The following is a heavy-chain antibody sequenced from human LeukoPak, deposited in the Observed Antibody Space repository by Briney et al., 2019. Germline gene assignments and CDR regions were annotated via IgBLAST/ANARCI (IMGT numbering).Heavy chain of an antibody. CDR3: ARGWSGSRYYYYYYMDV. J-gene: IGHJ6*03. D-gene: IGHD1-26*01. Sequence: ASVKVSCKASGYTFTSHFMHWVRQAPGQGLEWMGIINPRGGSTSYAQKFQGRVTMTEDTSTDTAYMELSSLRSDDTAVYYCARGWSGSRYYYYYYMDVWGKGTTVTISS. CDR2: INPRGGST. V-gene: IGHV1-46*01. CDR1: GYTFTSHF.